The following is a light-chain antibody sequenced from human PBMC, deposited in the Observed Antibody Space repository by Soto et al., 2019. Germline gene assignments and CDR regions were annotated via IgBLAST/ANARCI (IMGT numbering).Light chain of an antibody. V-gene: IGKV3-15*01. Sequence: VMTQSPATLSVSPGERATLSCRAIQSVSNKLAWYQHKPGQAPRLLIYDTSTRVAGIPARFTGSGSGTDFTLTISSLKSEDFAVSYCQQYNIWRSISFGQGTRLEIK. CDR3: QQYNIWRSIS. CDR2: DTS. CDR1: QSVSNK. J-gene: IGKJ5*01.